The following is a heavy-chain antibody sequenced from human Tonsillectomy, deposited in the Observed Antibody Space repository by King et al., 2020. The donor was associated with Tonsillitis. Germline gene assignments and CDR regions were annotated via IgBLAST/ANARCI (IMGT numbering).Heavy chain of an antibody. V-gene: IGHV1-69*01. J-gene: IGHJ6*03. CDR1: GGTFSSYG. Sequence: VQLVQSGAEVKKPGSSVKVSCTASGGTFSSYGISWVRQAPGQGLEWMGGIIPIFGTTNYAQKFQGRVTITADESTSTAYMELSSLRSEDTAVYSCARGMTIFGVVTPNMDVWGKGTTVTVSS. D-gene: IGHD3-3*01. CDR3: ARGMTIFGVVTPNMDV. CDR2: IIPIFGTT.